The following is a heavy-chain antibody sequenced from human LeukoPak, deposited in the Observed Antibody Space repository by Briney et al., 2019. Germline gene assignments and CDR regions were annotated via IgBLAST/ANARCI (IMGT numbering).Heavy chain of an antibody. J-gene: IGHJ3*02. V-gene: IGHV5-51*01. CDR3: ARRYYYDSSGYYLAHDAFDI. CDR1: GYSFTSHW. D-gene: IGHD3-22*01. Sequence: PGESLKISCKGSGYSFTSHWIGWVRQMPGKGLEWMGIIYSGDSETRYSPSFQGQATISADKSISTAYLQWSSLKASDTAMYYCARRYYYDSSGYYLAHDAFDIWGQGTMVTVSS. CDR2: IYSGDSET.